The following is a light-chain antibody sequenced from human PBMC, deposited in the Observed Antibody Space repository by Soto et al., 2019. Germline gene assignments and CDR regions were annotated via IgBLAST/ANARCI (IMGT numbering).Light chain of an antibody. CDR2: RNN. J-gene: IGLJ2*01. V-gene: IGLV1-47*01. CDR3: AAWDDSLSAYVV. CDR1: SSNIGSNY. Sequence: QSALTQPPSAPGTPGQRVTISCSGSSSNIGSNYVYWYQQLPGTAPKLLIYRNNQRPSGVPDRFSGSKSGTSASLAISGLRSEDEADYYCAAWDDSLSAYVVFGGGTKLTVL.